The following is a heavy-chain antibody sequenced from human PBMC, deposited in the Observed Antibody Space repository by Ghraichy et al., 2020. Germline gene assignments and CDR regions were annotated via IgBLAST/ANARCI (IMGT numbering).Heavy chain of an antibody. D-gene: IGHD4-17*01. J-gene: IGHJ1*01. CDR1: GGSITSDY. CDR3: ARDASYGETWYFQH. V-gene: IGHV4-59*01. CDR2: IYYSGST. Sequence: SETLSLTCTVSGGSITSDYWSWIRQPPGKGLEWIGYIYYSGSTNYNPSLKSRVTISVDTSKNQFSLKLTSATAADTAVYYCARDASYGETWYFQHWGQGTLVTVSS.